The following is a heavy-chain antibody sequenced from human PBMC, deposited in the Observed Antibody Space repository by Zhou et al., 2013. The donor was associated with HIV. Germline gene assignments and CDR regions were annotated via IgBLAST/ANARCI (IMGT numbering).Heavy chain of an antibody. Sequence: QVQLVQSGAEVKKPGSSVKVSCKASGGTFSSSAINWVRQAPGQGLEWMGVIIPIFGSANYAQKFQGRVTITTDQSTRTVYMELSSLRSEDTGVYYCARGGVPASTSAEYLQHWGQGTLVTVSS. J-gene: IGHJ1*01. D-gene: IGHD2-2*01. CDR1: GGTFSSSA. CDR3: ARGGVPASTSAEYLQH. CDR2: IIPIFGSA. V-gene: IGHV1-69*05.